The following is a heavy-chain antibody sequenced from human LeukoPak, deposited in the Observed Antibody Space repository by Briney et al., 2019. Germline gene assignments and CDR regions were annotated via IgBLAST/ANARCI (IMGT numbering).Heavy chain of an antibody. CDR3: ARPYYYDSRIDP. CDR2: MYYSGST. CDR1: GGSISSGDYY. D-gene: IGHD3-22*01. Sequence: SETLSLTCTVSGGSISSGDYYWSWIRQPPGKGLEWIAYMYYSGSTYYNPSLKSRVTMSADTSKNQLSLGLSSVTAADTAVYYCARPYYYDSRIDPWGQGILVTVSS. V-gene: IGHV4-30-4*01. J-gene: IGHJ5*02.